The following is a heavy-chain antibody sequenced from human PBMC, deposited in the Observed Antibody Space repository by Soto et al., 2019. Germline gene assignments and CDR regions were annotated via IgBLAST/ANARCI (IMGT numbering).Heavy chain of an antibody. J-gene: IGHJ4*02. CDR2: ISGSGGST. V-gene: IGHV3-23*01. CDR3: ATQNRDNWNDCWGPRPFDY. CDR1: GFTFSSYA. Sequence: PGGSLRLSCAASGFTFSSYAMSWVRQAPGKGLEWVSAISGSGGSTYYADSVKGRFTISRDNSKNTLYLQMNSLRAEDTAVYYCATQNRDNWNDCWGPRPFDYWGQGTLVTVSS. D-gene: IGHD1-1*01.